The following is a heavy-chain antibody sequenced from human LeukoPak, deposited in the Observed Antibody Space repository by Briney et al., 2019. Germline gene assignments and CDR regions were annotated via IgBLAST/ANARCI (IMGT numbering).Heavy chain of an antibody. CDR2: INHSGST. CDR3: ARVGGISPAAAGRDFDY. V-gene: IGHV4-34*01. D-gene: IGHD6-13*01. J-gene: IGHJ4*02. Sequence: SETLSLTCAVYGGSFSGYYWSWIRQPPGKGLEWIGEINHSGSTNYNPSLKSRVTISVDTSKNQFSLKLSSVTAADTAVYYCARVGGISPAAAGRDFDYWGQGTLVTVSS. CDR1: GGSFSGYY.